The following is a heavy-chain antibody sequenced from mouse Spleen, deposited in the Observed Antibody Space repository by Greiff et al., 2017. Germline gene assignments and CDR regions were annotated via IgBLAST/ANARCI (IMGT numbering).Heavy chain of an antibody. D-gene: IGHD1-1*01. CDR1: GYTFTGYW. CDR3: ARRSYYYGSSYWYFDV. V-gene: IGHV1-9*01. Sequence: QVQLQQSGAELIKPGASVKLSCKATGYTFTGYWIEWVKQRPGHGLEWIGEILPGSGSTNYNEKFKGKATFTADTSSNTAYMQLSSLTTEDSAIYYCARRSYYYGSSYWYFDVWGTGTTVTVSS. J-gene: IGHJ1*03. CDR2: ILPGSGST.